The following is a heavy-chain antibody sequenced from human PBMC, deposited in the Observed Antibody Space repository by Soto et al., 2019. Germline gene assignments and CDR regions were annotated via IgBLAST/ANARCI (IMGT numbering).Heavy chain of an antibody. CDR1: GFAFSSHP. CDR2: ISDGGDLT. D-gene: IGHD6-6*01. Sequence: PGGSLRLSCAASGFAFSSHPMSWVRQAPERGLKWVSGISDGGDLTYNAASVKGRFTISRDNSKNILFLQMNSLRAEDTALYYCARRAFGSSRSFDLWGQGTMVTVSS. J-gene: IGHJ3*01. CDR3: ARRAFGSSRSFDL. V-gene: IGHV3-23*01.